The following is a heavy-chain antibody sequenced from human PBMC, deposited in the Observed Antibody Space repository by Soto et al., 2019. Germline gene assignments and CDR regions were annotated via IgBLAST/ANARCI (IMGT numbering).Heavy chain of an antibody. V-gene: IGHV4-34*01. CDR3: ARVAYSGYDPFDY. CDR1: GGSFSGYY. D-gene: IGHD5-12*01. J-gene: IGHJ4*02. Sequence: SETLSLTCAVYGGSFSGYYWSWIRQPPGKGLEWIGEINHSGSTNYNPSLKSRVTISVDTSKNQFSLKLSSVTAADTAVYYCARVAYSGYDPFDYWGQGTLVTVSS. CDR2: INHSGST.